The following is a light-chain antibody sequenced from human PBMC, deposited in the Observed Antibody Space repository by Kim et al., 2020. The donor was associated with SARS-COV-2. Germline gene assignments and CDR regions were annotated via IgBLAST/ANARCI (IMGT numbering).Light chain of an antibody. CDR1: QSVSSY. CDR3: QQRSNWPPWT. CDR2: DAS. V-gene: IGKV3-11*01. J-gene: IGKJ1*01. Sequence: SPGERATLSCRASQSVSSYLAWYQQKPGQAPRILIYDASNRATGIPARFSGSGSGTDFTLTISILEPEDFAVYYCQQRSNWPPWTFGQGTKVDIK.